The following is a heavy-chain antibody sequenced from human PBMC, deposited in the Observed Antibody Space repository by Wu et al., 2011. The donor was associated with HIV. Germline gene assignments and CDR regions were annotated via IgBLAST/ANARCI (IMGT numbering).Heavy chain of an antibody. Sequence: QVQLQDVGPRIGEALGDPVSHLHRLWWSISGNYWSWIRQSAGKGLEWIGRVYSNAATNYHPSFKSRVTMSVDASKNEVSLRLNSVTAADTAVYYCARDRSKVKWGVVVAPAETGVGWFDPWGQGIPVIVSS. J-gene: IGHJ5*02. V-gene: IGHV4-4*07. CDR3: ARDRSKVKWGVVVAPAETGVGWFDP. CDR1: WSISGNY. D-gene: IGHD2-2*01. CDR2: VYSNAAT.